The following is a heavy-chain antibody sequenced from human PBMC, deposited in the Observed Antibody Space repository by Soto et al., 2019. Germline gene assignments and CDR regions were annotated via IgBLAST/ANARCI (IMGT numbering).Heavy chain of an antibody. D-gene: IGHD6-6*01. Sequence: EVQLVESGGGLVKPGGSLRLSCAASGFTFSSYSMNWVRQAPGKGLELVSSISSSSSYIYYADSVKGRFTISRNNAKNSLSLQMNSLRAEDTAVYYCARVGGQLVPGFDYWGQGTQVTVSS. J-gene: IGHJ4*02. V-gene: IGHV3-21*01. CDR2: ISSSSSYI. CDR1: GFTFSSYS. CDR3: ARVGGQLVPGFDY.